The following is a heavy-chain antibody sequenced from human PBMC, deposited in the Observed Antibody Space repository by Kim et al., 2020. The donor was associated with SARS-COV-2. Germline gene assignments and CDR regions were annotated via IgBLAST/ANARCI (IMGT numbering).Heavy chain of an antibody. V-gene: IGHV4-34*01. CDR3: ARVGKSPHLDY. D-gene: IGHD7-27*01. Sequence: SETLSLTCAVYGGSFSGYYWSWIRQPPGKGLEWIGEINHSGSTNYNPSLKSRVTISVDTSKNQFSLKLSSVTAADTAVYYCARVGKSPHLDYWGQGTLVT. CDR2: INHSGST. J-gene: IGHJ4*02. CDR1: GGSFSGYY.